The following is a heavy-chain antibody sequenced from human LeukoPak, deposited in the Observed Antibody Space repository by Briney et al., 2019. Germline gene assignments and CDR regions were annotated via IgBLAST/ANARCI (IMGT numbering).Heavy chain of an antibody. V-gene: IGHV3-48*03. D-gene: IGHD2-21*01. CDR1: GFRFRSYG. CDR3: ARETIGCGGDCLDF. CDR2: IDTSGSTT. Sequence: GSLRLSCGASGFRFRSYGWNWVRQGPGKGLEWISYIDTSGSTTFYADSVKGRFTTSRDNAKNSLFLQMSSLRAEDTALYYCARETIGCGGDCLDFWGQGTRVTVSS. J-gene: IGHJ4*02.